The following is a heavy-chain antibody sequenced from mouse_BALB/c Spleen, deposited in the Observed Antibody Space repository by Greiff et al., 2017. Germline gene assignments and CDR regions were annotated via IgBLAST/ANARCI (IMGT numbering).Heavy chain of an antibody. Sequence: VQLQQSGPELVKPGASVKISCKASGYAFSSSWMNWVKQRPGQGLEWIGRIYPGDGDTNYNGKFKGKATLTADKSSSTAYMQLSSLTSVDSAVYFCASPSLRAMDYWGQGTSVTVSS. J-gene: IGHJ4*01. V-gene: IGHV1-82*01. CDR2: IYPGDGDT. CDR1: GYAFSSSW. CDR3: ASPSLRAMDY.